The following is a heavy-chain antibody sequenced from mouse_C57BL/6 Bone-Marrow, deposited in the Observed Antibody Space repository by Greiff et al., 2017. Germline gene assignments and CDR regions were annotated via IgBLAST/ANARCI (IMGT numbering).Heavy chain of an antibody. Sequence: EVQLQESGAELVRPGASVKLSCTASGFNIKDDYMHWVKQRPEQGLEWIGWIDPENGNTEYASKFQGTATITADTSSNTADLQLSSLPSEDTAVYYCTTFKYYVSPAWFAYWGQGTLVTVSA. CDR2: IDPENGNT. J-gene: IGHJ3*01. CDR1: GFNIKDDY. D-gene: IGHD1-1*01. CDR3: TTFKYYVSPAWFAY. V-gene: IGHV14-4*01.